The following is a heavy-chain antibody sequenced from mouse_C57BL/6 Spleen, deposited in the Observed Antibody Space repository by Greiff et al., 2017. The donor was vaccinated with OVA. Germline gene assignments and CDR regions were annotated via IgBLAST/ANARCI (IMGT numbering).Heavy chain of an antibody. V-gene: IGHV1-49*01. CDR2: FTMYSDAT. CDR3: ARGTAQATFAMDY. Sequence: QVQLQQSGAELVRPGSSVKLSCKDSYFAFMAGAMHWVKQRPGHGLEWIGSFTMYSDATESSENFKGKATLTANTSSSTAYMELSSLTSEDSAVYYCARGTAQATFAMDYWGQGTSVTVSS. J-gene: IGHJ4*01. D-gene: IGHD3-2*02. CDR1: YFAFMAGA.